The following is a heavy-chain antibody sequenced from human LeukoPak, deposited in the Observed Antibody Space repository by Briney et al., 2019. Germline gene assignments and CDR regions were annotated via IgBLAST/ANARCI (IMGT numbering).Heavy chain of an antibody. V-gene: IGHV3-23*01. CDR3: AKDIHGAFWYFDL. D-gene: IGHD1-26*01. CDR2: ISGSGGST. Sequence: GGSLRLSCAASGFTFSSYGMSWVRQAPGKGLEWVSAISGSGGSTYYADSVKGRFTISRDNSKNTLYLQMKSLRAEDTSVYYCAKDIHGAFWYFDLWGRGTLVTASS. CDR1: GFTFSSYG. J-gene: IGHJ2*01.